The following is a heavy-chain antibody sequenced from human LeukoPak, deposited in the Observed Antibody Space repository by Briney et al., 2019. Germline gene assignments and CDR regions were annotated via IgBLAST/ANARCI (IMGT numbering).Heavy chain of an antibody. J-gene: IGHJ4*02. CDR1: GFTFSTSW. CDR3: ARGDYFDRRFDF. CDR2: IKQDGSEK. Sequence: GGSLRLSCAASGFTFSTSWMNWVRQAPGKGLEWVADIKQDGSEKYYVDSVKGRFTVSRDNAKNSLYLQMNSLRAKDTAVYYCARGDYFDRRFDFWGQGTLVTVSS. V-gene: IGHV3-7*01. D-gene: IGHD3-22*01.